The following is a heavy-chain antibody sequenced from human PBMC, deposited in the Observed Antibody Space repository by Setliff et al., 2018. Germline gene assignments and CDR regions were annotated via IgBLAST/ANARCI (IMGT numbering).Heavy chain of an antibody. J-gene: IGHJ6*03. CDR2: TYIGGSA. CDR1: GGSISSYY. CDR3: AREQWLDPPGYYYMDG. D-gene: IGHD6-19*01. V-gene: IGHV4-4*07. Sequence: SETLSLTCTVSGGSISSYYWSWIRQPAGKGLEWIGHTYIGGSANYNPSLKSRVTMSIDTSKNQFSLKLNSVAAADMAVYYCAREQWLDPPGYYYMDGWAKGTTVTVSS.